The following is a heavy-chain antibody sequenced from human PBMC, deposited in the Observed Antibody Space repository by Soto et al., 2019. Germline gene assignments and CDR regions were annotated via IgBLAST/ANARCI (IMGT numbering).Heavy chain of an antibody. D-gene: IGHD3-22*01. CDR2: FIPIFRTL. CDR1: GGIFGSHG. J-gene: IGHJ3*01. Sequence: QVQLIQSAAEVKKPGSWVRVSCTSSGGIFGSHGFSWVRQAPGQRLEWVGGFIPIFRTLTYTEKFQARVRIAADESTNTVYLDLSSLTSEDTAVYYCVRDRRIYYSDPHDEFVASDYEVWGQGTMVSLSS. V-gene: IGHV1-69*01. CDR3: VRDRRIYYSDPHDEFVASDYEV.